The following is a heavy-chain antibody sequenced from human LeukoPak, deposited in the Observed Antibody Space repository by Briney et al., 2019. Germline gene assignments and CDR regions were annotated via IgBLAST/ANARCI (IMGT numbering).Heavy chain of an antibody. Sequence: SETLSLTYTVSGASISSYYWSWIRQPPGKGLEWIGYIYYSGSTNYNPSLKSRVTISVDTSKNQFSLKLSSVTAADTAVYYCARGYSYGAYWFDPWGQGTLVTVSS. CDR3: ARGYSYGAYWFDP. J-gene: IGHJ5*02. CDR1: GASISSYY. D-gene: IGHD5-18*01. V-gene: IGHV4-59*01. CDR2: IYYSGST.